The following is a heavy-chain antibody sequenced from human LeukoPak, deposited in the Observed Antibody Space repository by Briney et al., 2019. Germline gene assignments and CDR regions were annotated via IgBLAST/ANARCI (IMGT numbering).Heavy chain of an antibody. V-gene: IGHV1-18*01. D-gene: IGHD4-17*01. CDR3: RTDRYGDYGDYIDY. J-gene: IGHJ4*02. Sequence: GASVKVSCKASGYTFSSYGISWVRQAPGQGLEWMGWISAYNGNTDYAQNLRGRLIMTTDTSISTAYMELSRLRSDDTAVYYCRTDRYGDYGDYIDYWGQGTLVTVSS. CDR1: GYTFSSYG. CDR2: ISAYNGNT.